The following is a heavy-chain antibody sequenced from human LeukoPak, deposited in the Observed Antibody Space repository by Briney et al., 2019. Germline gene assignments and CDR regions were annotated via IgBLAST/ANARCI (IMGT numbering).Heavy chain of an antibody. Sequence: QTGGSLRLSCAASGFTFSSYGMHWVRQAPREGLEWVAVISYDGSNKYYADSVKGRFTISRDNSKNTLYLQMNSLRAEDTAVYYCAKGGPVRSLLPRGYVDYWGQGTLVTVSS. CDR1: GFTFSSYG. J-gene: IGHJ4*02. CDR3: AKGGPVRSLLPRGYVDY. V-gene: IGHV3-30*18. D-gene: IGHD6-13*01. CDR2: ISYDGSNK.